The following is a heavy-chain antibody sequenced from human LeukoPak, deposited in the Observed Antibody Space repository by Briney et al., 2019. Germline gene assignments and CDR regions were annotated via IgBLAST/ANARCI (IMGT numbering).Heavy chain of an antibody. CDR1: GGSISSSSYS. Sequence: SETLSLTCTVSGGSISSSSYSWGWIRQPPGKGLEWIGSIYYSGSTYYNPSLKSRVTISVDTSKTQFSLKLSSVTAADTAVYYCARGIRYDFWSGYYSWFDPWGQGTLVTVSS. CDR3: ARGIRYDFWSGYYSWFDP. D-gene: IGHD3-3*01. V-gene: IGHV4-39*01. J-gene: IGHJ5*02. CDR2: IYYSGST.